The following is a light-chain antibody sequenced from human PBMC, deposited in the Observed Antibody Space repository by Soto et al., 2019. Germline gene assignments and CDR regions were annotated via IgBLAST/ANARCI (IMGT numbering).Light chain of an antibody. J-gene: IGKJ4*01. CDR2: DAS. CDR3: QQRSNWLT. V-gene: IGKV3-11*01. Sequence: EIVLTQSPAILSFSPGERATLSCRASQSVNTYLAWYQQKPGQAPRLLIYDASNRATGIPARFSGSGSETYFTLTISSLEPEDFAVYYCQQRSNWLTFGGGTRVEIK. CDR1: QSVNTY.